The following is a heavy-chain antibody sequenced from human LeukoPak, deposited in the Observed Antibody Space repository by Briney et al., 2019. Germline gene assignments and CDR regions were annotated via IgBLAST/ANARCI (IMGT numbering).Heavy chain of an antibody. CDR1: GFTFGSYW. CDR3: ARDRGYSYGFFDY. V-gene: IGHV3-33*08. D-gene: IGHD5-18*01. CDR2: IWYDGSNK. Sequence: GGYLRLSCAASGFTFGSYWMHWVRQAPGKGLEWVAVIWYDGSNKYYADSVKGRFTISRDNSKNTLYLQMNSLRAEDTAVYYCARDRGYSYGFFDYWAREPWSPSPQ. J-gene: IGHJ4*02.